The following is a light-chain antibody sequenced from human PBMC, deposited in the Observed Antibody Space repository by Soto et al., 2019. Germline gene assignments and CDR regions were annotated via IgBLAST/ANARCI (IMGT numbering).Light chain of an antibody. CDR2: AAS. Sequence: DIQMTQSPSSLSASVGDRVTITCRASQSSSSYLNCYEEKPGKAPKLLIYAASILQSVVPSRFSGSGSGTDFTLNISTLRHEDVATYYYQQSSSTPPWTFGHGTKVEIK. CDR3: QQSSSTPPWT. CDR1: QSSSSY. V-gene: IGKV1-39*01. J-gene: IGKJ1*01.